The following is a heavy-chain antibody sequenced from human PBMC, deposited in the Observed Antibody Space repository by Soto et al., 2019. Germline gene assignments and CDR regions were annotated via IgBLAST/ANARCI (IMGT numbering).Heavy chain of an antibody. CDR3: AKDRVTSQYCSSTSCYFGH. CDR1: GFTFSSFV. D-gene: IGHD2-2*01. Sequence: GGSLRLSCAASGFTFSSFVMNWVRQAPGKGLEWVSTVSPGGDVSHYTDSVKGRFTISRDNTKNTLYLQMNSLRAEDTAVYYCAKDRVTSQYCSSTSCYFGHCGQGLLVTVSS. CDR2: VSPGGDVS. V-gene: IGHV3-23*01. J-gene: IGHJ5*02.